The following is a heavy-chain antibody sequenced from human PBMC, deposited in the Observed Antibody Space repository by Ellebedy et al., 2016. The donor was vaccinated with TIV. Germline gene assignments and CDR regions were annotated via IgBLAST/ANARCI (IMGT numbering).Heavy chain of an antibody. Sequence: PGGSLRLSCAASGFTFSNYSMNWVRQAPGKGLEWVSSISSSYDYIYYADSVEGRFIISRDNSKKTLYLQMNSLRAEDTAVYYCAKGRGGGSDSSAPRYYFDYWGLGTLVTVSS. CDR2: ISSSYDYI. V-gene: IGHV3-21*04. CDR1: GFTFSNYS. D-gene: IGHD3-22*01. CDR3: AKGRGGGSDSSAPRYYFDY. J-gene: IGHJ4*02.